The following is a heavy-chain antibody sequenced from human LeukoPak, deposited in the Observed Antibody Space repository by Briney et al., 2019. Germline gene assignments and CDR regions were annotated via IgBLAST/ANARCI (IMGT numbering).Heavy chain of an antibody. V-gene: IGHV4-34*01. CDR3: ARGPGYDILTGTKPTYYGMDV. D-gene: IGHD3-9*01. CDR2: INHSGST. CDR1: GGSFSGYY. J-gene: IGHJ6*04. Sequence: SETLSLTCAVYGGSFSGYYWSWIRQPPGEGLEWIGEINHSGSTSYNPSLKSRVTISVDTSKNQFSLKLSSVTAADTAVYYCARGPGYDILTGTKPTYYGMDVWGEGTTVTVSS.